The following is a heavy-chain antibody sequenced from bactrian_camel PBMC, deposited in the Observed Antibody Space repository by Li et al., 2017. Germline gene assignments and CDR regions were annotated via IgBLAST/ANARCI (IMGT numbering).Heavy chain of an antibody. CDR3: AARPINTRDCVAGGTAEFAY. J-gene: IGHJ6*01. CDR2: IYRADSST. CDR1: GCRYYSRYC. V-gene: IGHV3S25*01. D-gene: IGHD1*01. Sequence: VQAGGSLRLSCARSGCRYYSRYCMGWFRQTPGKEREGVAAIYRADSSTYYADSVEGRFTISQDNAKSPVYLQMTSLKPEDTAMYFCAARPINTRDCVAGGTAEFAYWGQGTQVTVS.